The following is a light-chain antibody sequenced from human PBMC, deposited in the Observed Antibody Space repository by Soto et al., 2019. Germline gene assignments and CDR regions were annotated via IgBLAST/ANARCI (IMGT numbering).Light chain of an antibody. Sequence: EIVLTQSPGTLSLSPGERATLSCRASQSVSSSYLAWYQQKPGQAPRLLIYGASSRPTGIPDRFSGSGSGTDFTLTISRLEPEDFAVYYCQQYGSSPPWTFGQGTKVEI. CDR2: GAS. V-gene: IGKV3-20*01. J-gene: IGKJ1*01. CDR3: QQYGSSPPWT. CDR1: QSVSSSY.